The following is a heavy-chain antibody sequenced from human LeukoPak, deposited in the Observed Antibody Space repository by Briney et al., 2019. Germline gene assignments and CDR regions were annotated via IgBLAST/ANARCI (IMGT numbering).Heavy chain of an antibody. D-gene: IGHD4-17*01. CDR1: GLTFDDYG. CDR2: INWNGGST. CDR3: AREGYGDYRHDAFDI. V-gene: IGHV3-20*04. J-gene: IGHJ3*02. Sequence: GGSLRLSCAASGLTFDDYGMSSVRQAPGKGLEWGSGINWNGGSTGYADSVKGRFTISRDNAKNSLYLQMNSLRAEDTALYYCAREGYGDYRHDAFDIWGQGTMVTVSS.